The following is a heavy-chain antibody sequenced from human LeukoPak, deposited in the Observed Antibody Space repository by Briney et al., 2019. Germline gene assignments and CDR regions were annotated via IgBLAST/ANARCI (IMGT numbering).Heavy chain of an antibody. D-gene: IGHD1-1*01. J-gene: IGHJ3*02. CDR3: ARDSGDAFDI. Sequence: GGSLRLSCAASGFIVSSNYMSWVRQAPGKGLEWVSLIHSGGTTYYADSVKGRFTISRDNAKNSLYLQMNSLRAEDTAVYYCARDSGDAFDIWGQGTMVTVSS. V-gene: IGHV3-53*01. CDR2: IHSGGTT. CDR1: GFIVSSNY.